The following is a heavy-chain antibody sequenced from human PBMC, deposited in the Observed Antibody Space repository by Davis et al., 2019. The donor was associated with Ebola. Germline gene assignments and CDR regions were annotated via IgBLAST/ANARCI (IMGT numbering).Heavy chain of an antibody. CDR2: ISTYNGNT. D-gene: IGHD2-15*01. CDR3: ARFGHCSGGCCHDAFAM. CDR1: GYTFTSHG. J-gene: IGHJ3*02. V-gene: IGHV1-18*04. Sequence: AASVKVSCKASGYTFTSHGISWVRQAPGQGLEWMGWISTYNGNTNYAQNLQGRLTMTTDTSTSTAYMDLRSLRSDDTAIYYCARFGHCSGGCCHDAFAMWGQGTMVTVSS.